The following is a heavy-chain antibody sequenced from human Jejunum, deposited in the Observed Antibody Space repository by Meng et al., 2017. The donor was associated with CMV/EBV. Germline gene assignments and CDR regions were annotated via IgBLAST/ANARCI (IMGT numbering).Heavy chain of an antibody. CDR2: ISYDEGNE. D-gene: IGHD2-2*01. V-gene: IGHV3-30-3*01. Sequence: GFTFSIYPMHWVRQAPGKGLEWVAVISYDEGNEYYADSVKGRFTVSRDNSKNTLYLQMNSLRPDDTAVYYCARDRTSVIVPAAILYWGQGTLVTVSS. CDR1: GFTFSIYP. CDR3: ARDRTSVIVPAAILY. J-gene: IGHJ4*02.